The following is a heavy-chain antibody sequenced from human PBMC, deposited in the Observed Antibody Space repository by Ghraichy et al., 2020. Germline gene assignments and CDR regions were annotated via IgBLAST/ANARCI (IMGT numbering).Heavy chain of an antibody. CDR1: GYTFTSYG. CDR3: ARYIVVVPAAIKYYYGMGV. V-gene: IGHV1-18*04. Sequence: ASVKVSCKASGYTFTSYGISWVRQAPGQGLEWMGWISAYNGNTNYAQKLQGRVTMTTDTSTSTAYMELRSLRSDDTAVYYCARYIVVVPAAIKYYYGMGVWGQGTTVTVSS. J-gene: IGHJ6*02. D-gene: IGHD2-2*01. CDR2: ISAYNGNT.